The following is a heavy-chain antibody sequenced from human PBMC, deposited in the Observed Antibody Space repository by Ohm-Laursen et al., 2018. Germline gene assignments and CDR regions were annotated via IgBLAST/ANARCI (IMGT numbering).Heavy chain of an antibody. Sequence: TLSLTCTVSGGSISSDADYWAWIRQPPGKGLEWIGNIYYNGNTYYSPSLKSRVTVSVDTSKNQFSLKLSSVTAADTAVYYCARLLRNTFYDFWTGYSTWFDPWGQGTLVTVSS. CDR3: ARLLRNTFYDFWTGYSTWFDP. J-gene: IGHJ5*02. CDR1: GGSISSDADY. CDR2: IYYNGNT. D-gene: IGHD3-3*01. V-gene: IGHV4-39*01.